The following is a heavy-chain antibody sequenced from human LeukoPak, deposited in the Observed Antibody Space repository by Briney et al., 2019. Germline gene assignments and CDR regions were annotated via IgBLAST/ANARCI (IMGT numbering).Heavy chain of an antibody. J-gene: IGHJ5*02. CDR3: ARAREEYSSSWYSSDNWFDP. V-gene: IGHV3-48*01. CDR1: GFTFSSYS. D-gene: IGHD6-13*01. CDR2: ISSSSSTI. Sequence: GGSLRLSCAASGFTFSSYSMNWVRQAPGKGLEWVSYISSSSSTIYYADSVKGRFTISRDNAKNSLYLQMNSLRAEDTAVYYCARAREEYSSSWYSSDNWFDPWGQGTLVTVSS.